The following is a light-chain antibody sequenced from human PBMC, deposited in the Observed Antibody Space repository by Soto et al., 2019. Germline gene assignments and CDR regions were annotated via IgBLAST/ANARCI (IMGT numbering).Light chain of an antibody. CDR2: EAS. CDR1: QTLRTR. V-gene: IGKV1-5*01. J-gene: IGKJ1*01. CDR3: QQYDSYSPT. Sequence: DIQMTQSPSTLSASVGDRVTITCRASQTLRTRLAWYQQKPGKAPRLLIYEASDVASGVSSRLSGSGAGTEFTLTISSLQPDDFATYYCQQYDSYSPTFGQGTKVDIK.